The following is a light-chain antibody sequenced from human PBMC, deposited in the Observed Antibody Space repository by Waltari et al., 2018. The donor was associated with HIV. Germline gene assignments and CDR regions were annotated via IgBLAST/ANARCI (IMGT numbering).Light chain of an antibody. CDR3: QSYDSTLSGV. CDR1: NSNIGAGSD. CDR2: VNN. Sequence: QSVLTQPPSVSGAPGQTVTISCTGSNSNIGAGSDVHWYQQLPGTAPTLLIEVNNKRPSGVPDRFSGSKSGTSASLTITGLQAEDEADYYCQSYDSTLSGVFGGGTKLTVL. J-gene: IGLJ3*02. V-gene: IGLV1-40*01.